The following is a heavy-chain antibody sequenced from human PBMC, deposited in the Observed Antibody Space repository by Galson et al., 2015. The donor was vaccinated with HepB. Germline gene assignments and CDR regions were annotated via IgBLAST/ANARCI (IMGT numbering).Heavy chain of an antibody. CDR3: ANGSPHNWNDVDYFDY. V-gene: IGHV3-23*01. CDR2: ISGSGGST. CDR1: GFTFSSYA. J-gene: IGHJ4*02. Sequence: SLRLSCAASGFTFSSYAMSWVRQAPGKGLEWVSAISGSGGSTYYADSVKGRFTISRDNSKNTLYLQMNSLRAEDTAVYYCANGSPHNWNDVDYFDYWGQGTLVTVSS. D-gene: IGHD1-20*01.